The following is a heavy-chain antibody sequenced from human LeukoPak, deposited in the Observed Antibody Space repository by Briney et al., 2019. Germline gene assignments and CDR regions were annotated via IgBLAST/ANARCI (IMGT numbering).Heavy chain of an antibody. D-gene: IGHD3-16*01. CDR2: IYPTDSTT. CDR1: GYSFTSYW. CDR3: ARRGGAADFDY. V-gene: IGHV5-51*01. J-gene: IGHJ4*02. Sequence: GESLKISCKGSGYSFTSYWIAWVRQMPGKGLEYMGIIYPTDSTTTYSPSFQGQVTMSVDKSINTAYLQWSSLNASDTAMYYCARRGGAADFDYWGQGILVTVSS.